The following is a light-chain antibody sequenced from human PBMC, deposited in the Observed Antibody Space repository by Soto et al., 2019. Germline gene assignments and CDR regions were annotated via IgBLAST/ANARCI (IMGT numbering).Light chain of an antibody. CDR1: SGHSSYI. J-gene: IGLJ3*02. CDR3: ETWDGNTRV. V-gene: IGLV4-60*02. CDR2: LEGSGSY. Sequence: QSVLTQSSSASTSLGSSVKLTCTLSSGHSSYIIAWHQQQPGKAPRYLMKLEGSGSYNKGSGVPDRFSGSSSGADRYLTVYHLQVEDEGAHHCETWDGNTRVSGAGTKLTGL.